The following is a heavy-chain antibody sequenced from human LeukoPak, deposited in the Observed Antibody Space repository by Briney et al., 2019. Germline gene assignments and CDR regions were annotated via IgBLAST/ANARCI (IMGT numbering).Heavy chain of an antibody. D-gene: IGHD3-3*01. Sequence: SETLSLTCTVSGGSIRSYYWSWIRQPPGKGLEWIGNIYDRRSTSYNPSLKSRVTMSVDTSKNQFSLKLSSVTAADTAVYYCARGGDFWSGYYTGYLFDYWGQGTLVTVSS. CDR3: ARGGDFWSGYYTGYLFDY. CDR1: GGSIRSYY. CDR2: IYDRRST. J-gene: IGHJ4*02. V-gene: IGHV4-59*12.